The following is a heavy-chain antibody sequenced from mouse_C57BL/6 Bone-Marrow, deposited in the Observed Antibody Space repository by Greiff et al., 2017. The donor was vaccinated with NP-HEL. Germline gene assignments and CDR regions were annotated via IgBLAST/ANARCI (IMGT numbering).Heavy chain of an antibody. CDR2: IYPRSGNT. CDR1: GYTFTSYG. D-gene: IGHD4-1*02. V-gene: IGHV1-81*01. Sequence: QVQLQQSGAELARPGASVKLSCKASGYTFTSYGISWVKQRTGQGLEWIGEIYPRSGNTYYNEKFKGKATLTADKSSSTAYMELRSLTSEDSAVYFCARSSPTGASWFAYWGQGTLVTVSA. CDR3: ARSSPTGASWFAY. J-gene: IGHJ3*01.